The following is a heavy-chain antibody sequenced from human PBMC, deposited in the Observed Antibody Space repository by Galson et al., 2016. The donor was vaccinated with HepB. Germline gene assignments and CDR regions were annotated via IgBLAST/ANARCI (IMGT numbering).Heavy chain of an antibody. CDR2: IWYDGSNK. V-gene: IGHV3-33*01. J-gene: IGHJ6*04. CDR3: ARNLRPPGYYGMDV. CDR1: EFAFSSYG. D-gene: IGHD6-25*01. Sequence: SLRLSCAASEFAFSSYGMRWVRQAPGKGLEWVAVIWYDGSNKYYADSVKGRFTISRDNSKNTLYLQMNSLRAEDTAVYYCARNLRPPGYYGMDVWGKGTTGTVSS.